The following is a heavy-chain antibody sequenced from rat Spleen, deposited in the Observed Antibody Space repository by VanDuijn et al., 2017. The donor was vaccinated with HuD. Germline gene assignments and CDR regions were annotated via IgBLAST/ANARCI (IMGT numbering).Heavy chain of an antibody. Sequence: EVQLVESGGGLVQPGRSLKLSCAASGFTFSDYAMAWVRQAPKKGLEWVATIIYDGSSTYYRDSVKGRFTISRDNAKSTLSLQMDSLKSEDTATYYCTTQGIIRIPLFDYWGQGVMVTVSS. D-gene: IGHD4-3*01. V-gene: IGHV5-17*01. J-gene: IGHJ2*01. CDR2: IIYDGSST. CDR3: TTQGIIRIPLFDY. CDR1: GFTFSDYA.